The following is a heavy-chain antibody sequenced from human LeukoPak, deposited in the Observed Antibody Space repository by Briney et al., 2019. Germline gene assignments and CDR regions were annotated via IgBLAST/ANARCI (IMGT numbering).Heavy chain of an antibody. CDR1: GGTFSSYA. CDR3: ARGSSSDWPLEY. J-gene: IGHJ4*02. CDR2: IIPIFGTA. D-gene: IGHD6-19*01. Sequence: SVKVSCKASGGTFSSYAISWVRQAPGQGLEWMGGIIPIFGTANYAQKFQGRVTITKDASATTAYMDLSTLKSEDTAVYYCARGSSSDWPLEYWGRGILVTVSS. V-gene: IGHV1-69*05.